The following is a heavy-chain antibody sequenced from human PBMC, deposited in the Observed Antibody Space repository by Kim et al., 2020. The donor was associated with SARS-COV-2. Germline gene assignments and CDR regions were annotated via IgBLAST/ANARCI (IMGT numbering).Heavy chain of an antibody. D-gene: IGHD2-15*01. Sequence: KSRVTISVDPSKNQFSLKLSSVTAADTAVYYCARVRSGIVVVVAGNWFDPWGQGTLVTVSS. J-gene: IGHJ5*02. CDR3: ARVRSGIVVVVAGNWFDP. V-gene: IGHV4-39*07.